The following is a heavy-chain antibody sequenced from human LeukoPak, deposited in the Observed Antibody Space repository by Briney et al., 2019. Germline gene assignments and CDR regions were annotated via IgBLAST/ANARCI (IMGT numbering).Heavy chain of an antibody. CDR1: GGSISSSSYY. CDR3: ARRPQWLVRVGAFDT. V-gene: IGHV4-39*01. Sequence: SETLSLTCTVSGGSISSSSYYWGWIRQPPGKGLEWIGSIYYSGSTYYNPSLKSRVTISVDTSKNQFSLKLSSVTAADTAVYYCARRPQWLVRVGAFDTWGQGTMVTVSS. CDR2: IYYSGST. D-gene: IGHD6-19*01. J-gene: IGHJ3*02.